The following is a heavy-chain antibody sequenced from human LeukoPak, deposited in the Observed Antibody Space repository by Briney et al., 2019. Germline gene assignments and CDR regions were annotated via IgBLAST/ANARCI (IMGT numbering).Heavy chain of an antibody. Sequence: SETLSLTCAVSGGSISSSNWWSWVRQPPGKGLEWIGEIYHSGSTNYNPSLKSRVTISVDTSKNQFSLNLSSVTAADTAVYYCARHVRCSGGSGYSRMYYYYSYMDVWGKGTTVTISS. CDR1: GGSISSSNW. D-gene: IGHD2-15*01. V-gene: IGHV4-4*02. J-gene: IGHJ6*03. CDR2: IYHSGST. CDR3: ARHVRCSGGSGYSRMYYYYSYMDV.